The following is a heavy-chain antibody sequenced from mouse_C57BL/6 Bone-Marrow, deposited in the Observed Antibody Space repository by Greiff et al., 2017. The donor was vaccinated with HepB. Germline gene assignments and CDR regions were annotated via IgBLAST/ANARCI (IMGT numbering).Heavy chain of an antibody. V-gene: IGHV14-4*01. D-gene: IGHD2-5*01. J-gene: IGHJ3*01. Sequence: EVQLQESGAELVRPGASVKLSCTASGLNIKDDYMHWVKQRPEQGLEWIGWIDPENGDTEYASKFQGKATITADTSSNTAYLQLSSLTSEDTAVYYCTHSNCPFAYWGQGTLVTVSA. CDR2: IDPENGDT. CDR1: GLNIKDDY. CDR3: THSNCPFAY.